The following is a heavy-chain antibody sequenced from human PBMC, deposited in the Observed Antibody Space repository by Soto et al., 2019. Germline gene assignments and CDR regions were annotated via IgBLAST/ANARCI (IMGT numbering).Heavy chain of an antibody. D-gene: IGHD4-17*01. J-gene: IGHJ6*03. V-gene: IGHV4-59*08. CDR2: IYYSGST. CDR1: GGSIRSYY. CDR3: ARNTVTNYYYYYYYMDV. Sequence: SETLSLTCTVPGGSIRSYYWSWIPQPPGKGLEWIGYIYYSGSTNYNPSLKSRVTISVDTSKNQFSLKLSSVTAADTAVYYCARNTVTNYYYYYYYMDVWGKGTTVTVSS.